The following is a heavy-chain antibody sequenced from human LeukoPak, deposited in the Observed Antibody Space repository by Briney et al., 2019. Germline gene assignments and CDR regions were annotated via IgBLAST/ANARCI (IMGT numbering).Heavy chain of an antibody. D-gene: IGHD5-18*01. CDR3: ARDPSSYGHAFDI. V-gene: IGHV1-69*06. CDR1: GGTFSSYA. CDR2: IIPIFGTA. J-gene: IGHJ3*02. Sequence: SVKVSCKASGGTFSSYAISWVRQAPGQGLEWMGGIIPIFGTANYAQKFQGRVTITADKSTSTAYMELSSLRSEDTAVYYCARDPSSYGHAFDIWGQGTMVTVSS.